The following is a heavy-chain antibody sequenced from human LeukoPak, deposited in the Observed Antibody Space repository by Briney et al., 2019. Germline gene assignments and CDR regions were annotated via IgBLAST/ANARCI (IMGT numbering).Heavy chain of an antibody. CDR3: ARGNGDYTLFDY. CDR1: GFTLSSYA. CDR2: ISDSGNT. J-gene: IGHJ4*02. V-gene: IGHV3-23*01. Sequence: GGSLRLSCAASGFTLSSYAMSWVRQAPGKGLEWVSAISDSGNTYYADSVKGRFTISRDNSKNTLYLQMNSLRAEDTAVYYCARGNGDYTLFDYWGQGTLVTISS. D-gene: IGHD4-17*01.